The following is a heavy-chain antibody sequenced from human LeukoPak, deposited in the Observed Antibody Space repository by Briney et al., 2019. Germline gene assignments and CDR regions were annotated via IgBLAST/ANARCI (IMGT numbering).Heavy chain of an antibody. Sequence: GGSLRLSCAASGFAFSSYAMSWVRQAPGKGLEWVSAISGSGGSTYYADSVKGRFTISRDNAKNTLYLQMNSLRADDTAVYYCVRVNNFWSGHYDYWGQGTLVTVSS. CDR2: ISGSGGST. CDR3: VRVNNFWSGHYDY. J-gene: IGHJ4*02. CDR1: GFAFSSYA. D-gene: IGHD3-3*01. V-gene: IGHV3-23*01.